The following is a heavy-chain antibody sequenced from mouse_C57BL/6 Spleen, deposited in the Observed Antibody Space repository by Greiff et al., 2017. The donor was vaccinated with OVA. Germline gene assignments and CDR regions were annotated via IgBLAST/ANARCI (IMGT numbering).Heavy chain of an antibody. CDR1: GYTFTSYW. CDR2: IDPNNGGT. D-gene: IGHD2-2*01. V-gene: IGHV1-72*01. Sequence: QVQLQQSGAELVKPGASVKLSCKASGYTFTSYWMHWVKQRTGQGLEWIGRIDPNNGGTKYNEKFKGKATLTVDKSSSTAYMQLSSLTSEDSAVYYCARHYCGYLYYFDYWGQGTTLTVSS. J-gene: IGHJ2*01. CDR3: ARHYCGYLYYFDY.